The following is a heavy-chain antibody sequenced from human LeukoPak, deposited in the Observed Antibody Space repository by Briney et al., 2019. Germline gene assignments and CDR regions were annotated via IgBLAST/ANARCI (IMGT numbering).Heavy chain of an antibody. Sequence: SETLSLTYAVYGGSFSGYYWSWIRQPPGKGLEWIGEINHSGSTNYNPSLKSRVTISVDTSKNQFSLKLSSVTAADTAVYYCARVDGASQIDGNWFDPWGQGTLVTVSS. CDR3: ARVDGASQIDGNWFDP. V-gene: IGHV4-34*01. CDR1: GGSFSGYY. CDR2: INHSGST. J-gene: IGHJ5*02. D-gene: IGHD2-2*03.